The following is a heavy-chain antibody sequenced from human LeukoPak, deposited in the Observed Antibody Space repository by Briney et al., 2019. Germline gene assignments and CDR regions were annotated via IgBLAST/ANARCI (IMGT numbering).Heavy chain of an antibody. D-gene: IGHD3-16*01. CDR1: GYTFTGYY. CDR2: ISAYNGNT. J-gene: IGHJ6*02. CDR3: ARDTMITFGGVIYYGMDV. V-gene: IGHV1-18*04. Sequence: ASVKVSCKASGYTFTGYYMHWVRQAPGQGLEWMGWISAYNGNTNYAQKLQGRVTMTTDTSTSTAYMELRSLRSDDTAVYYCARDTMITFGGVIYYGMDVWGQGTTVTVSS.